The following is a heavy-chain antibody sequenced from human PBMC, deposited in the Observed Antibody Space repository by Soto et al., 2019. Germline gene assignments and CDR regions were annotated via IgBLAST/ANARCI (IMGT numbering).Heavy chain of an antibody. V-gene: IGHV5-51*01. CDR3: ARQVTATAADYYYGMDV. J-gene: IGHJ6*02. CDR1: GYSFTSYW. Sequence: GETLKSSCEGSGYSFTSYWIGWVRQMHRKGLEWMGIIYPGDSDTRYSPSFQVQVTISADKSISTPYLQWSSLKASDTAMYYCARQVTATAADYYYGMDVWGQGTTVTVSS. CDR2: IYPGDSDT.